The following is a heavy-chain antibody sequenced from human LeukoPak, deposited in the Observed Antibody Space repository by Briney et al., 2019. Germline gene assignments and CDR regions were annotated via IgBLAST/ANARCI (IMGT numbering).Heavy chain of an antibody. CDR1: GFTVSSTY. J-gene: IGHJ4*02. CDR3: AGISP. CDR2: IYSGGGT. Sequence: GGSLRLSCVVSGFTVSSTYMSWVRQAPGKGLEWVSGIYSGGGTYYAASVKDRFTISRDNSRNTLYLQMNSLRAEDTAVYYCAGISPWGQGTLVTVSS. V-gene: IGHV3-66*01.